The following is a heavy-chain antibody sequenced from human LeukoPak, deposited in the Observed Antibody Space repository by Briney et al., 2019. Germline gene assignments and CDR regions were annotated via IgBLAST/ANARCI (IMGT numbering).Heavy chain of an antibody. D-gene: IGHD3-10*01. V-gene: IGHV1-18*01. CDR3: ARSGPVISGLWFGELKSHYYMDV. CDR2: ISAYNGNT. Sequence: GASVKVSCKASGYTFTSYGISWVRQAPGQGLEWMGWISAYNGNTNYAQKLQGRVTMTTDTSTSTAYMELRSLRSDDTAVYYCARSGPVISGLWFGELKSHYYMDVWGKGTTVTVSS. CDR1: GYTFTSYG. J-gene: IGHJ6*03.